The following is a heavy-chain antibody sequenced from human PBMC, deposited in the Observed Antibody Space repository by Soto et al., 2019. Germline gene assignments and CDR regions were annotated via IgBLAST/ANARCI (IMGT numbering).Heavy chain of an antibody. J-gene: IGHJ6*02. V-gene: IGHV1-2*04. Sequence: ASVTVSCQASGYTFTGYYMHWVRQAPGQGLEWMGWINPNSGGTNYAQKFQGWVTMTRDTSISTAYMELSRLRSDDTAVYYCARDMDTAMVFPLYYGMDVWGQGTTVTVSS. CDR1: GYTFTGYY. D-gene: IGHD5-18*01. CDR2: INPNSGGT. CDR3: ARDMDTAMVFPLYYGMDV.